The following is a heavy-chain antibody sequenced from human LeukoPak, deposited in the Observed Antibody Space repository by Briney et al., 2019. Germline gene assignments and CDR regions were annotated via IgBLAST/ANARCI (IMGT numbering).Heavy chain of an antibody. J-gene: IGHJ4*02. V-gene: IGHV3-33*01. CDR1: GFTFSSYG. D-gene: IGHD1-26*01. CDR2: IWYDGSNK. Sequence: GGSLRLPCAASGFTFSSYGMHWVRQAPGKGLEWVAVIWYDGSNKYYADSVKGRFTISRDNSKNTLYLQMNSLRAEDTAVYYCARDSWELLLDYWGQGTLVTVSS. CDR3: ARDSWELLLDY.